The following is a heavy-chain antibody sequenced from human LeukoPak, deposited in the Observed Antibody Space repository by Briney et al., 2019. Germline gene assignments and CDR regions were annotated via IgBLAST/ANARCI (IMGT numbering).Heavy chain of an antibody. D-gene: IGHD1-1*01. V-gene: IGHV4-30-2*01. CDR1: SGSISSGGYS. CDR2: IYHSGST. J-gene: IGHJ4*02. CDR3: ARGGNEMERLGDFDY. Sequence: SETLSLTCAVSSGSISSGGYSWSWIRQPPGKGLEWIGYIYHSGSTYYNPSLKSRVTISVDRSKNQFSLKLSSVTAADTAVYYCARGGNEMERLGDFDYWGQGTLVTVSS.